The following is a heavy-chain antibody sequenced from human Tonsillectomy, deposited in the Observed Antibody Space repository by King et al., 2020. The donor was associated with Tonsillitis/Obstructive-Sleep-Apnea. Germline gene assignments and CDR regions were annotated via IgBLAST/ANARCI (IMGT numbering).Heavy chain of an antibody. V-gene: IGHV5-10-1*03. CDR3: AIDYGSRNYHFFYY. CDR2: IDPSDSYT. D-gene: IGHD3-10*01. CDR1: GSNFTSHW. J-gene: IGHJ4*02. Sequence: VQLVESGAAVKKPGESLRISCKGSGSNFTSHWIIWVRQMPGKGLEWMGRIDPSDSYTKYSPSFQGHVTISADKSVSTAYLQWTSLRASDTAMYFCAIDYGSRNYHFFYYWGQGTLVTVSS.